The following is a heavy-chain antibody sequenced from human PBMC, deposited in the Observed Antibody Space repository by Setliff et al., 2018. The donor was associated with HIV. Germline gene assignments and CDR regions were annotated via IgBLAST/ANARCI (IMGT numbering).Heavy chain of an antibody. J-gene: IGHJ3*02. CDR1: GFTFSNAW. Sequence: PGGSLRLSCAASGFTFSNAWMNWVRQAPGKGLEWVGRIKSKTDGGAIAYAAPVKGRFTNSRDDARNTLYLQMDGLKIEDSAVYYCTSKGRELYSLQLPIWGQGRMVTVSS. CDR2: IKSKTDGGAI. D-gene: IGHD2-8*01. CDR3: TSKGRELYSLQLPI. V-gene: IGHV3-15*07.